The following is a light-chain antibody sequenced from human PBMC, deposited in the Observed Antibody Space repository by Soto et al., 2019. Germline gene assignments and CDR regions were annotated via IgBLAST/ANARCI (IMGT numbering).Light chain of an antibody. Sequence: DIQMTQSPYSLSASVGDRVTITCQASRDISNHLNWYQQKPGKAPKLLIYGASNLETGVPSRFSGSGSGTDFTFTISSLQPEDIATFYCQQYDDLPYTFGQGTNLEIK. CDR1: RDISNH. J-gene: IGKJ2*01. CDR3: QQYDDLPYT. CDR2: GAS. V-gene: IGKV1-33*01.